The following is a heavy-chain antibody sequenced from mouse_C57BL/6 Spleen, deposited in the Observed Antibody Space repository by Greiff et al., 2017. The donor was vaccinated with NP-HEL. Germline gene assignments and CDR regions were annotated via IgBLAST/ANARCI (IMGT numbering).Heavy chain of an antibody. J-gene: IGHJ4*01. CDR2: IYPGSGST. Sequence: QVQLKQPGAELVKPGASVKMSCKASGYTFTSYWITWVKQRPGQGLEWIGDIYPGSGSTNYNEKFKSKATLTVDTSSSTAYMQLSSLTSEDSAVYYCAGNYDYDRGYAMDYWGQGTSVTVSS. CDR3: AGNYDYDRGYAMDY. D-gene: IGHD2-4*01. V-gene: IGHV1-55*01. CDR1: GYTFTSYW.